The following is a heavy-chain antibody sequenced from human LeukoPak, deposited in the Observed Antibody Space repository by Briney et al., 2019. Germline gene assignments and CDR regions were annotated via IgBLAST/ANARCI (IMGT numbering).Heavy chain of an antibody. V-gene: IGHV3-53*01. CDR3: ATTHGGNSMFGY. D-gene: IGHD4-23*01. J-gene: IGHJ4*02. Sequence: TGGSLRLSCAASGLTVSSNYMSWVRQAPGKGLEWVSVIYSGGSTYYADSVKGRFTISRDNSKNTLYLQMNSLRAEDTAVYYCATTHGGNSMFGYWGQGTLVTVSS. CDR1: GLTVSSNY. CDR2: IYSGGST.